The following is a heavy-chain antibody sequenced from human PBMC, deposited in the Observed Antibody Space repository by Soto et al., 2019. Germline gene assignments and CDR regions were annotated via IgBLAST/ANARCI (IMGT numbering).Heavy chain of an antibody. Sequence: QVQLVQSGAEVKKPGASVKVSCKASGYTFTSYDINWVRQATGQGLEWMGWMNPNSGNTGYAQKLQGRVTMTRNTAISTAYMELSSLRSEETAVYCCARGRDIVAKMIYYYCYYMDVWGKGSTVTV. V-gene: IGHV1-8*01. CDR2: MNPNSGNT. D-gene: IGHD5-12*01. CDR1: GYTFTSYD. J-gene: IGHJ6*03. CDR3: ARGRDIVAKMIYYYCYYMDV.